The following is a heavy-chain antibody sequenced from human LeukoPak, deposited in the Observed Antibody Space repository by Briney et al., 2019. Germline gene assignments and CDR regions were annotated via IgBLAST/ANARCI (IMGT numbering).Heavy chain of an antibody. Sequence: ASVKVSCKASGGTFSSYAISWVRQAPGRGLEWMGGIIPIFGTANYAQKFQGRVTITADESTSTAYMELSSLRSEDTAVYYCARDGAHYPRYMDVWGKGTTVTVSS. J-gene: IGHJ6*03. D-gene: IGHD1-26*01. CDR1: GGTFSSYA. V-gene: IGHV1-69*13. CDR3: ARDGAHYPRYMDV. CDR2: IIPIFGTA.